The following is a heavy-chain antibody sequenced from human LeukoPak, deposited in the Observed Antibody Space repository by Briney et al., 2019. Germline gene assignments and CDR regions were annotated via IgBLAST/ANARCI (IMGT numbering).Heavy chain of an antibody. CDR3: ARSRSGSYYSGGY. CDR1: GGTFSSYT. D-gene: IGHD3-10*01. J-gene: IGHJ4*02. CDR2: IIPIFGTA. V-gene: IGHV1-69*13. Sequence: SVKVSCKASGGTFSSYTISWVRQAPGQGLEWMGGIIPIFGTAKYAQNLQGRVTITADESTSIAYMELSSLRSEDTAVYYCARSRSGSYYSGGYWGQGTLVTVSS.